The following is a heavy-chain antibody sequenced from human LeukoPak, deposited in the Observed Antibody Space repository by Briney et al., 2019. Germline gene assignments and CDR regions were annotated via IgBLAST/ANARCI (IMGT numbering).Heavy chain of an antibody. CDR3: ARAPMGGSSSWYNAFDI. Sequence: SETLSLTCTVSGGSISSYYWSWIRQPPGKGLEWIGYIYYSGSTNYNPSLKSRVTISVDTSKNQFSLKLSSVTAADTAVYYCARAPMGGSSSWYNAFDIWGQGTMVTVSS. CDR1: GGSISSYY. CDR2: IYYSGST. J-gene: IGHJ3*02. V-gene: IGHV4-59*01. D-gene: IGHD6-13*01.